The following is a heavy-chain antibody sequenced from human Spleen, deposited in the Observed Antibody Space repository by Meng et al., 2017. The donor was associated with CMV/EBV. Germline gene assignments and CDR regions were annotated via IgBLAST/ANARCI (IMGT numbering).Heavy chain of an antibody. J-gene: IGHJ5*02. V-gene: IGHV4-59*01. D-gene: IGHD4-11*01. CDR1: GGSISSYY. CDR2: MYHSGST. Sequence: GSLRLSCTVSGGSISSYYWSWIRQPPGKGLEWIGHMYHSGSTNYNPSLKSRVTISVDTSKNQFSLKLSSVTAADTAVYYCARVWPATTVTSTGYNWFDPWGQGTLVTVSS. CDR3: ARVWPATTVTSTGYNWFDP.